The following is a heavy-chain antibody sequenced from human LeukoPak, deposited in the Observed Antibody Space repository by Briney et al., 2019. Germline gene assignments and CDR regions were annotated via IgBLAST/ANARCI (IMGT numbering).Heavy chain of an antibody. CDR3: ARWYSSSSPADYFDY. CDR2: IYPGDSDT. V-gene: IGHV5-51*01. Sequence: GESLKISCKGSGYSFTSYWIGWVRQMPGKGLEWMGIIYPGDSDTRYSPSFQGQVTISADKSISTAYLQWSSLKASDTAMYYCARWYSSSSPADYFDYWGQGTLVTDSS. D-gene: IGHD6-13*01. J-gene: IGHJ4*02. CDR1: GYSFTSYW.